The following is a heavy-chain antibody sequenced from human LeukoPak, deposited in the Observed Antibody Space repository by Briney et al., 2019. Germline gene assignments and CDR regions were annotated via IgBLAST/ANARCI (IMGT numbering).Heavy chain of an antibody. D-gene: IGHD3-10*01. CDR2: ISGSAGST. Sequence: PGGSLRLSCAASGFTFSSYAMSWVRQAPGKGLEWVSSISGSAGSTYYADSVKGRFTISRDNAKNTLYLQMNSLRAEDTAVYYCARGYGSGSYSGWFDPWGQGTLVTVSS. J-gene: IGHJ5*02. CDR1: GFTFSSYA. V-gene: IGHV3-23*01. CDR3: ARGYGSGSYSGWFDP.